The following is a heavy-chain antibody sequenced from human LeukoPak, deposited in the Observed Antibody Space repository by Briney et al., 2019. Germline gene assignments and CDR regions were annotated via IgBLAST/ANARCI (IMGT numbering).Heavy chain of an antibody. J-gene: IGHJ4*02. CDR3: TRESYYYDSSGYGGIPYYFDY. CDR2: IRSKAYGGTT. Sequence: GGSLRLSCTASGFTFGDYAMSWFRQAPGKGLEWVGFIRSKAYGGTTEYAASVKGRFTISRDDSKSIAYLQMNSLKTEDTAVYYCTRESYYYDSSGYGGIPYYFDYWGQGTLVTVPS. D-gene: IGHD3-22*01. CDR1: GFTFGDYA. V-gene: IGHV3-49*03.